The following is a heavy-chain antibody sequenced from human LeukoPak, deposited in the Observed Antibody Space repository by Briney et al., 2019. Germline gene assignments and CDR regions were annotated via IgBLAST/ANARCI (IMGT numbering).Heavy chain of an antibody. V-gene: IGHV1-8*01. D-gene: IGHD2-15*01. CDR2: MNPKSGNT. J-gene: IGHJ5*02. CDR1: GYTLTNYD. CDR3: ARDQDIVVVVAALRQREMGGFDP. Sequence: ASVKVSCKASGYTLTNYDINWVRQATGQGPEWMGWMNPKSGNTGYAQKFQGRVTMTRNTSISTAYMELSSLRSDDTAVYYCARDQDIVVVVAALRQREMGGFDPWGQGTLVTVSS.